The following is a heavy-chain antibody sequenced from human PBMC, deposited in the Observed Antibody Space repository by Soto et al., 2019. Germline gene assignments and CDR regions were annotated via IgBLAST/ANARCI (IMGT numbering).Heavy chain of an antibody. D-gene: IGHD5-12*01. CDR2: IVVGSGNT. J-gene: IGHJ4*02. CDR3: AAAGGFAPYYFDY. Sequence: ASVKVSCKASGFTFTSSAVQWVRQARGQRLEWIGWIVVGSGNTNYAQKFQERVTITRDMSTSTAYMELSSLRSEDTAVYYCAAAGGFAPYYFDYWGQGTLVTSPQ. V-gene: IGHV1-58*01. CDR1: GFTFTSSA.